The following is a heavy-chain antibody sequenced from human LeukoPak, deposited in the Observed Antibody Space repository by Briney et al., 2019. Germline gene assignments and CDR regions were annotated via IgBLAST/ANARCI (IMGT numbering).Heavy chain of an antibody. CDR2: IYYSGST. D-gene: IGHD3-3*01. J-gene: IGHJ5*02. V-gene: IGHV4-61*01. Sequence: SETLSLTCTVSGGSINSSSHYWGWIRQPPGRGLEWIGNIYYSGSTNYNPSLKSRVTISVDTSKNQFSLKLSSVTAADTAVYYCAREGDYDFWSGYQNWFDPWGQGTLVTVSS. CDR1: GGSINSSSHY. CDR3: AREGDYDFWSGYQNWFDP.